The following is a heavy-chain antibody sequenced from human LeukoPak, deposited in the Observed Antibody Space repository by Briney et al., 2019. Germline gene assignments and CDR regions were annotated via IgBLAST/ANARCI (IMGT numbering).Heavy chain of an antibody. J-gene: IGHJ6*03. Sequence: GGSLRLSCLASGFSFSNYAMSWVRQAPGEGLEWVSNAGSSSRLYGDSVKGRFSVSRDNSKNTLYLQMNSLRADDTAVYYCAKQRGALRENYYMDVWGKGTTVTVSS. CDR1: GFSFSNYA. CDR3: AKQRGALRENYYMDV. CDR2: AGSSSR. V-gene: IGHV3-23*01.